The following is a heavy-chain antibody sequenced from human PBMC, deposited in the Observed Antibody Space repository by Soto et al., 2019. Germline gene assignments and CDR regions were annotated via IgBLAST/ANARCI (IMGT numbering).Heavy chain of an antibody. J-gene: IGHJ2*01. CDR2: IYHSGST. Sequence: QVQLQESGPGLVKPSGTLSLTCAVSGASISSSHWWSWVRQPPGKGLEWIGEIYHSGSTYYNASLKCRVAILIGPSKNQFSLKLRSVAAPDTGVYYGGRKGDRDLFFDLWGRGPPVTVAA. CDR1: GASISSSHW. CDR3: GRKGDRDLFFDL. V-gene: IGHV4-4*02.